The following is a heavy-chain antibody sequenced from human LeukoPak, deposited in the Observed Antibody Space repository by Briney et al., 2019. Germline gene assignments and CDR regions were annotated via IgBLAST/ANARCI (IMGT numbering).Heavy chain of an antibody. V-gene: IGHV3-23*01. D-gene: IGHD3-16*01. CDR3: SKDQDVYRGSQS. CDR2: ISGSDSST. J-gene: IGHJ4*02. Sequence: GGSLRLSCAASGFTFSSYAMSWVRQAPGKGLEWVSTISGSDSSTYYADSVRGRFTISRDNSKNTVFLQMNSLRVEDTAIYYCSKDQDVYRGSQSWGQGTLVTVSS. CDR1: GFTFSSYA.